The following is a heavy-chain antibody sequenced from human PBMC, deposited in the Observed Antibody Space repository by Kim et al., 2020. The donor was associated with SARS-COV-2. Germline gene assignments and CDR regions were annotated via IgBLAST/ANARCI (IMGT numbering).Heavy chain of an antibody. CDR1: GYTFANYG. D-gene: IGHD6-19*01. V-gene: IGHV1-18*01. J-gene: IGHJ4*02. Sequence: ASVKVSCKASGYTFANYGISWVRQAPGQGLEWMGWISTYTGNTKYPQKFQGRVTMTTDTSTSTAYMELRSLRSDDTAVYYCARSRSGWDSLLWGQGTLVT. CDR3: ARSRSGWDSLL. CDR2: ISTYTGNT.